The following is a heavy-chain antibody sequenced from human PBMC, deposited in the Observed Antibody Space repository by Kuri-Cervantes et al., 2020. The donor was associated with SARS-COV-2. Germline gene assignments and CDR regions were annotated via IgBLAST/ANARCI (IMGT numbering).Heavy chain of an antibody. CDR3: ARDPNANHNNWFDP. D-gene: IGHD4/OR15-4a*01. V-gene: IGHV4-59*11. Sequence: SESLSLTCSVSGDSLNSHYWSWIRQPPGKGLEWIGYIYYSGSTNYNPSLKSRVTISVDTSKNQFSLKLSSVTAADTAVYYCARDPNANHNNWFDPWGQGTLVTVSS. J-gene: IGHJ5*02. CDR2: IYYSGST. CDR1: GDSLNSHY.